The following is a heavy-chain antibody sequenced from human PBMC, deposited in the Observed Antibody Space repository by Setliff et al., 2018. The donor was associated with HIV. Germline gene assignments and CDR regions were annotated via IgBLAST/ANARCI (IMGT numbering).Heavy chain of an antibody. CDR3: AREGRGGNSYLYYYYGMDV. J-gene: IGHJ6*02. CDR1: GYSFTDYY. Sequence: GASVKVSCKASGYSFTDYYIHWVRQAPGQGLEWMGGIIPIFGTANYAQKFQGRVTITTDESTSTAYMELSSLRSEDTAVYYCAREGRGGNSYLYYYYGMDVWGQGTTVTVSS. V-gene: IGHV1-69*05. CDR2: IIPIFGTA. D-gene: IGHD2-15*01.